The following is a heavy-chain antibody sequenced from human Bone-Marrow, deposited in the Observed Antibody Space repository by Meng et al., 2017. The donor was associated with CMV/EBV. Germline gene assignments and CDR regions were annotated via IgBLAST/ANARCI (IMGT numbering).Heavy chain of an antibody. V-gene: IGHV3-21*01. Sequence: GESLKISCAASGFTFSSYSMNWVRQAPGKGLEWVSSISSSSSYIYYADSVKGRFTISRDNAKNSLYLQMHSLRAEDTAVYYCARDAVYAIRAYWGQGTLVTVSS. J-gene: IGHJ4*02. D-gene: IGHD2-8*01. CDR1: GFTFSSYS. CDR2: ISSSSSYI. CDR3: ARDAVYAIRAY.